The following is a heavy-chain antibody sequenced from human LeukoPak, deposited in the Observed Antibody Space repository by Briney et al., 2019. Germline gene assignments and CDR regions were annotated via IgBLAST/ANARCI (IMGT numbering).Heavy chain of an antibody. Sequence: GGSLRLSCAASGFTSSSYWMHWVRHAPGKGLVWVSRINGDGSSTTYADSVKGRFTISRDNAKNTLYLQMNSLRVEDTAVYYCARARGSYFDYWGQGTLVTVSS. CDR3: ARARGSYFDY. J-gene: IGHJ4*02. CDR2: INGDGSST. CDR1: GFTSSSYW. D-gene: IGHD3-10*01. V-gene: IGHV3-74*01.